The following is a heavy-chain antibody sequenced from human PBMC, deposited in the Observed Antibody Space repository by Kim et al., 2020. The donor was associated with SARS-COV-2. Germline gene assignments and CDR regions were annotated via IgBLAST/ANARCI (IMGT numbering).Heavy chain of an antibody. Sequence: EELQGRVTLTTDTSTNTAYMDLRSLRSDDTAVYYCAREGQSGGSWAFDIWGQGTMVSVSS. V-gene: IGHV1-18*01. J-gene: IGHJ3*02. CDR3: AREGQSGGSWAFDI. D-gene: IGHD2-15*01.